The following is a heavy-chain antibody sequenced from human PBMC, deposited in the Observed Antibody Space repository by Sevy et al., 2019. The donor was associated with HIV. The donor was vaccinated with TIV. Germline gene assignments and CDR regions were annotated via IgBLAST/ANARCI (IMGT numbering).Heavy chain of an antibody. J-gene: IGHJ4*02. V-gene: IGHV3-49*03. D-gene: IGHD1-1*01. CDR2: LKSDVYGGTV. CDR1: GFTFGDYC. Sequence: RVPRLSCTASGFTFGDYCMSWIRQAPGKGLEWVAFLKSDVYGGTVDHAASVRGRFVISRDDSKTIAYLQMNDLKAEDTGVYYCTPWKSAQSIFDYWGQGASVTVSS. CDR3: TPWKSAQSIFDY.